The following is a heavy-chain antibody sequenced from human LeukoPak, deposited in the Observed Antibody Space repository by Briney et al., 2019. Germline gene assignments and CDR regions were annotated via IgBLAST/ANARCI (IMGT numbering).Heavy chain of an antibody. Sequence: GGSLRLSCAASGFTFSSYGMHWVRQAPGKGLEWVAFIRYDGSNKYYADSVKGRFTISRDNSKNTLYLQMNSLRAEDTAVYYCARDRDYYGSGGEDYWGQGTLVTVSS. J-gene: IGHJ4*02. CDR1: GFTFSSYG. D-gene: IGHD3-10*01. CDR2: IRYDGSNK. V-gene: IGHV3-30*02. CDR3: ARDRDYYGSGGEDY.